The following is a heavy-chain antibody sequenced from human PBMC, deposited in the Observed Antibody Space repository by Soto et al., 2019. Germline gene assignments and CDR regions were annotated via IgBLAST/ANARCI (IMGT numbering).Heavy chain of an antibody. D-gene: IGHD6-6*01. Sequence: QVQLQQWGAGLLKPSETLSLTCAVYGGSFSGYYWSWIRQPPGKGLEWIGEINHSGSTNYNPSLRSRVTVSVDPSKDHLALTRGSVVAADTTVYYCARGGEGSSSCLYYYYDMDVWGKGTTVTVSS. CDR3: ARGGEGSSSCLYYYYDMDV. V-gene: IGHV4-34*01. J-gene: IGHJ6*03. CDR2: INHSGST. CDR1: GGSFSGYY.